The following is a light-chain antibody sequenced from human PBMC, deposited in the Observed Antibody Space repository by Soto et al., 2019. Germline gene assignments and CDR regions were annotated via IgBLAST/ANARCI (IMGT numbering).Light chain of an antibody. Sequence: EILLTHSPATLSCSPGEIATLSWRASQNIDYYLHWYQQKPGQSPRLVIYDTFNRATGVPVRFRGVGAGTDFTLTISRLQPEDFSVYYCQQRSNWPLITFGQGTRLEIK. V-gene: IGKV3-11*01. CDR1: QNIDYY. CDR3: QQRSNWPLIT. J-gene: IGKJ5*01. CDR2: DTF.